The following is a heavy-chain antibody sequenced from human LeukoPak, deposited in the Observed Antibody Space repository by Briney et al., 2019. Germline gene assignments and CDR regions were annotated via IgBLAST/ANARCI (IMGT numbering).Heavy chain of an antibody. V-gene: IGHV3-33*01. Sequence: GGSLRLSCAASGFTFSSYGMHWVRQAPGKGLEWVAVIWYDGSNKYYADSVRGRFTISRDNSKNTLYLQMNSLRAEDTAVYYCARGPMGGWYFDYWGQGTLVTVSS. J-gene: IGHJ4*02. D-gene: IGHD1-26*01. CDR2: IWYDGSNK. CDR3: ARGPMGGWYFDY. CDR1: GFTFSSYG.